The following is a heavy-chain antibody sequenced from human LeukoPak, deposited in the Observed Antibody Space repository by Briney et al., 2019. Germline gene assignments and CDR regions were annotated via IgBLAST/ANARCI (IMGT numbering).Heavy chain of an antibody. Sequence: PSETLSLTCTVSGGSISSRTYYWGWIRQPPGKGLEWIGTIYYSGTTYYNPSLKSRVTISLDTSKNQFSLKLSSVTAADTAVYYCARGGGSYPYYFDYWGQGTLVTVSS. CDR1: GGSISSRTYY. CDR2: IYYSGTT. D-gene: IGHD1-26*01. CDR3: ARGGGSYPYYFDY. V-gene: IGHV4-39*07. J-gene: IGHJ4*02.